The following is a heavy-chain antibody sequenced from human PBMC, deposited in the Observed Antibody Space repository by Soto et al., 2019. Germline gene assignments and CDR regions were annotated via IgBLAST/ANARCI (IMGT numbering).Heavy chain of an antibody. Sequence: KPSVTLSLRRAVSGGSISSGGYSWSWLRQQPGKGLEWIGHIYHSGSTYYNPSLKSRVTISVDRTKNQFSMKLSSVTAAGTAGHYCATKTECGTTMLPWNDACDIGDQRTLVT. J-gene: IGHJ3*02. V-gene: IGHV4-30-2*01. CDR2: IYHSGST. CDR3: ATKTECGTTMLPWNDACDI. D-gene: IGHD1-7*01. CDR1: GGSISSGGYS.